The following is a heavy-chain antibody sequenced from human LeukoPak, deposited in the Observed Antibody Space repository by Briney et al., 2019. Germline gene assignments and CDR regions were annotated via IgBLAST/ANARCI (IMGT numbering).Heavy chain of an antibody. CDR3: AKGSSGYDAFDI. J-gene: IGHJ3*02. CDR2: ISASGGST. D-gene: IGHD5-12*01. CDR1: GFTVSNNF. Sequence: GGSLRLSCAASGFTVSNNFMSWVRQAPGKGLEWVSAISASGGSTYYADSVKGRFTISRDNSKNTLYLQMNSLRAEDTAVYYCAKGSSGYDAFDIWGQGTMVTVSS. V-gene: IGHV3-23*01.